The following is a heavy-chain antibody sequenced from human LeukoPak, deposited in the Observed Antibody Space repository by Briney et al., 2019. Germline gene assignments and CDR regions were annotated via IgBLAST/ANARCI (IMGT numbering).Heavy chain of an antibody. V-gene: IGHV3-21*01. CDR3: ARAHYDTDAFDI. Sequence: GGSLRLSCAASGFTFSRYSMNLLRQAPGNRLEWASSISSSSSYIYYADSVKGRFTISRDNAKNSLYLQMNSLRAEDTAVYYCARAHYDTDAFDIWGQGTMVTVSS. CDR2: ISSSSSYI. J-gene: IGHJ3*02. CDR1: GFTFSRYS. D-gene: IGHD3-22*01.